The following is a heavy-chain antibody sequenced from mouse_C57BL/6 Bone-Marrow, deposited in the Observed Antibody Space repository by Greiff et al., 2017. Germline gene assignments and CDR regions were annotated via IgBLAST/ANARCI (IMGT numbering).Heavy chain of an antibody. CDR3: AKNGGFAY. CDR1: CYTFTSYW. Sequence: QVQLQPPGAELVKPGASVKLFCKASCYTFTSYWMQWVKQRPGPGLGWIGVNDSSDSYTNYNQKFTGKATLTVDTSSSTAYMQLSSLTSEDTAVYYGAKNGGFAYWGQGTLVTVSA. J-gene: IGHJ3*01. V-gene: IGHV1-50*01. CDR2: NDSSDSYT.